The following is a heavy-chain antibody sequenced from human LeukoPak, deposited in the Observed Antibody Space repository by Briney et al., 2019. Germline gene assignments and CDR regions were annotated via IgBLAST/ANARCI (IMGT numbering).Heavy chain of an antibody. Sequence: ASVKVSCKASGYTFTSYDINWVRQATGQGLEWMGWINPNSGGTNYAQKFQGRVTMTRDTSISTAYMELSRLRSDDTAVYYCARGNDYYGSGSSAGGPWGQGTLVTVSS. CDR2: INPNSGGT. CDR3: ARGNDYYGSGSSAGGP. J-gene: IGHJ5*02. V-gene: IGHV1-2*02. D-gene: IGHD3-10*01. CDR1: GYTFTSYD.